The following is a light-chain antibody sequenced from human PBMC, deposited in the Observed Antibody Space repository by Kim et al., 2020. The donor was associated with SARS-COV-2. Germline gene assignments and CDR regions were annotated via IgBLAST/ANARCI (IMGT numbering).Light chain of an antibody. CDR3: QSYDSRLSVV. CDR1: SANIGGGYY. J-gene: IGLJ2*01. V-gene: IGLV1-40*01. CDR2: GNS. Sequence: GQRVTISCAGGSANIGGGYYVSLSQLLPGTAPKLLINGNSKRPSGVPDRFSCTNSGTSASLAITVLQAEDEADYYCQSYDSRLSVVFGGGTQLTVL.